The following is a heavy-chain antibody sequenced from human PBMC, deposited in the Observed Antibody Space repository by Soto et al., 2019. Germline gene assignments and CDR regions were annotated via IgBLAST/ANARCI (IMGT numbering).Heavy chain of an antibody. CDR3: ASPAPRDGYNPPLEY. CDR1: GFTFSSYA. V-gene: IGHV3-30-3*01. D-gene: IGHD5-12*01. CDR2: ISYDGSNK. J-gene: IGHJ4*02. Sequence: AGSLRLSCAASGFTFSSYAMHWVRQAPGKGLEWVAVISYDGSNKYYADSVKGRFTISRDNSKNTLYLQMNSLRAEDTAVYYCASPAPRDGYNPPLEYWGQGTLVTVSS.